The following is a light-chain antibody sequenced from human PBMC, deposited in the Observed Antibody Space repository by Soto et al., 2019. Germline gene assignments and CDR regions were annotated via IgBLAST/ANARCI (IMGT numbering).Light chain of an antibody. CDR3: QQYYGTPWT. V-gene: IGKV4-1*01. Sequence: DIVMTQSPDSLAVSLGERATINCKSSQSVLYSSTNKNYLAWYQQKPGQPPKLLIYWASTRESGVPDRFSGSGSGTDFTLTISSLQAEDVAVYYCQQYYGTPWTFGQGTKVDIK. CDR1: QSVLYSSTNKNY. CDR2: WAS. J-gene: IGKJ1*01.